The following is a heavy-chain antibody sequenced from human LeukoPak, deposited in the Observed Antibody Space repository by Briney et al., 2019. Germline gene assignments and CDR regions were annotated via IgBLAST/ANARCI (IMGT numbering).Heavy chain of an antibody. V-gene: IGHV3-23*01. D-gene: IGHD2-2*02. J-gene: IGHJ3*02. Sequence: GGSLRLSCAASGFTFSSYAMSWVRQAPGKGLEWVSAISGSGGGTYYADSVKGRFTISRDNSKNTLYLQMNSLRAEDTAVYYCARDLVSGAHTFDIWGQGTMVTVSS. CDR1: GFTFSSYA. CDR2: ISGSGGGT. CDR3: ARDLVSGAHTFDI.